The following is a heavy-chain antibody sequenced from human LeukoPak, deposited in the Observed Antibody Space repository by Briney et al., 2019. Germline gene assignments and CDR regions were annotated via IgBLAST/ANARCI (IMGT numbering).Heavy chain of an antibody. D-gene: IGHD3-10*02. CDR3: AELGITMIGGV. V-gene: IGHV3-48*03. J-gene: IGHJ6*04. Sequence: PGGSLRLSCAASGFTFSSYEMNWVRQAPGNGLEWVSYISSSGSTIYYADSVKGRFTIPRDSAKNSLYLQMNSLRAEDTAVYYCAELGITMIGGVWGKGTTVTISS. CDR1: GFTFSSYE. CDR2: ISSSGSTI.